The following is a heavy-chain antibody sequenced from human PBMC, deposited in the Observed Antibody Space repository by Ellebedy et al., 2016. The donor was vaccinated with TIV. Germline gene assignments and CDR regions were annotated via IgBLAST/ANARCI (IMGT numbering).Heavy chain of an antibody. V-gene: IGHV4-39*01. CDR2: IYYSGST. J-gene: IGHJ4*02. CDR1: GGSISSSSYF. CDR3: ARARVVETRGFDY. D-gene: IGHD2-15*01. Sequence: MPSETLSLTCTVSGGSISSSSYFWGWIRQPPGKGLQWIGSIYYSGSTYYNPSLKSRVTISVDPSKNQFSLKLTSVPATETGVYYCARARVVETRGFDYWGQGTLVTVSS.